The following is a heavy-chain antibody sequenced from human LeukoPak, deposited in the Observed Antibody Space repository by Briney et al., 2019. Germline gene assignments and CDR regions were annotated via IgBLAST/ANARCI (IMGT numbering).Heavy chain of an antibody. D-gene: IGHD1-26*01. CDR1: VFIFISST. Sequence: ASVKVSCKASVFIFISSTIQWVRQARGHRLEWMGWIVFGSGKTHYAQNFQERVTITCNNNTNTAHMQLSSLRTEDAAVYYCAADLPGGAMFDPWGQGTLVTVSS. CDR3: AADLPGGAMFDP. V-gene: IGHV1-58*02. J-gene: IGHJ5*02. CDR2: IVFGSGKT.